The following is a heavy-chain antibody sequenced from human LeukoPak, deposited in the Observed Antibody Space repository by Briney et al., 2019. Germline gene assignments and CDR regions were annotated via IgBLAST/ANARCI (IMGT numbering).Heavy chain of an antibody. CDR2: FYNGGGT. J-gene: IGHJ4*02. CDR3: ARSPAAIDY. Sequence: GGSLRLSCAVSGLTVSANHMSWVRQPPGKGLEWVSVFYNGGGTNYADSVKGRFTISRDNSNNTLYLQMNSLRAEDTAVYYCARSPAAIDYWGQRTLVTVSS. V-gene: IGHV3-66*01. CDR1: GLTVSANH. D-gene: IGHD2-2*01.